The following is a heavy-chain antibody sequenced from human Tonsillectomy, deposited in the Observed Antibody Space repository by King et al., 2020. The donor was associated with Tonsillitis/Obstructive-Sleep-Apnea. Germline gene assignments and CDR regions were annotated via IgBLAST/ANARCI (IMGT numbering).Heavy chain of an antibody. D-gene: IGHD6-19*01. CDR2: IYLGDSDT. CDR3: ARTVAGDRYAFDI. Sequence: QLVQSGAEVKKPGESLKISCKGSGYSFTRYWIGWVRQMPGKCLEWMGIIYLGDSDTRYSPSFQGQVTISADKSNSTAYLQWGRRKASDIAMYYCARTVAGDRYAFDIWGQGTMVTVSS. J-gene: IGHJ3*02. CDR1: GYSFTRYW. V-gene: IGHV5-51*01.